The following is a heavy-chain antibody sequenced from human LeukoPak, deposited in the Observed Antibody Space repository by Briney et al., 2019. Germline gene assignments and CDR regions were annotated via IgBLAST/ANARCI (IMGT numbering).Heavy chain of an antibody. D-gene: IGHD6-19*01. J-gene: IGHJ6*03. CDR2: IKIKTDGGTT. V-gene: IGHV3-15*01. Sequence: GGSLRLSCAASGFTFSNAWMSWVRQAPGKGLEWVGHIKIKTDGGTTDYAAPVKGRFTISRDDSKNTLYLQMNSLKTEDTAVYYCTSNSSGWDYYYYYMDVWGKGTTVTVSS. CDR3: TSNSSGWDYYYYYMDV. CDR1: GFTFSNAW.